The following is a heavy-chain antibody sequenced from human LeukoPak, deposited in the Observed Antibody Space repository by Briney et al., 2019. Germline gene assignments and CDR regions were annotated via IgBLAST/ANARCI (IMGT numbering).Heavy chain of an antibody. Sequence: SETLSLTCTVSGGSINSYYWSWIRQPPGKGLEWIGYIYKSETINYNPSLKSRVTISLDTSKKQFSLKLSSVTAADTAVYYCVTYYFDSSGPKKNYWGQGTLVTVSS. J-gene: IGHJ4*02. CDR3: VTYYFDSSGPKKNY. CDR1: GGSINSYY. D-gene: IGHD3-22*01. V-gene: IGHV4-59*12. CDR2: IYKSETI.